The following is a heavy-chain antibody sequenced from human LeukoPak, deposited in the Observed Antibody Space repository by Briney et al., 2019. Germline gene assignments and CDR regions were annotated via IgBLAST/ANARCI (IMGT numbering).Heavy chain of an antibody. V-gene: IGHV3-21*01. CDR1: GFTFSSYS. CDR2: ISSSSSYI. J-gene: IGHJ4*02. Sequence: PGGSLRLSCAASGFTFSSYSMNWVRQAPGKGLGWVSSISSSSSYIYYADSVKGRFTISRDNAKNSLYLQMNSLRAEDTAVYYCARYRDGYNGDLSFDYWGQGTLVTVSS. CDR3: ARYRDGYNGDLSFDY. D-gene: IGHD5-24*01.